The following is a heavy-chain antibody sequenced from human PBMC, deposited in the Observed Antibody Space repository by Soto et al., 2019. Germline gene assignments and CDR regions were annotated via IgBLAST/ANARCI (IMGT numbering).Heavy chain of an antibody. CDR1: GGSFSGYY. V-gene: IGHV4-34*01. D-gene: IGHD3-10*01. Sequence: SETLSLTCAVYGGSFSGYYWSWIRQPPGKGLEWIGEINHSGSTNYNPSLKSRVTISVDTSKNQFSLKLSSVTAADTAVYYCARAAEMAKLLPTPFDYWGQGTLVTVSS. J-gene: IGHJ4*02. CDR3: ARAAEMAKLLPTPFDY. CDR2: INHSGST.